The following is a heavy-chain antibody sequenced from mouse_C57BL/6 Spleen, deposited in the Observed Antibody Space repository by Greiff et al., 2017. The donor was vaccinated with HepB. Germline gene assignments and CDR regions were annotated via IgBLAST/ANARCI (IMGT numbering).Heavy chain of an antibody. J-gene: IGHJ4*01. CDR3: ARSPELGQGYAMDY. D-gene: IGHD4-1*01. Sequence: EVKLQESGPELVKPGASVKISCKASGYSFTDYSMNWVKQSNGKSLEWIGVINPNYGTTSYNQKFKGKATLTVDQSSSTAYMQLNSLTSEDSAVYYCARSPELGQGYAMDYWGQGTSVTVSS. CDR1: GYSFTDYS. CDR2: INPNYGTT. V-gene: IGHV1-39*01.